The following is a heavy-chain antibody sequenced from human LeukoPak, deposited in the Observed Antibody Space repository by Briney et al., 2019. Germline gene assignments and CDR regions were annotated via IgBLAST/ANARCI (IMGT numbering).Heavy chain of an antibody. D-gene: IGHD5-18*01. CDR2: ISSSGSTI. CDR1: GFTFSSYW. V-gene: IGHV3-48*04. Sequence: GGSLRLSCAASGFTFSSYWMSWVRQAPGKGLEWVSYISSSGSTIYYADSVKGRFTISRDNAKNSLYLQMNSLRAEDTAVYYCAREDAAMVLRYWGQGTLVTVSS. J-gene: IGHJ4*02. CDR3: AREDAAMVLRY.